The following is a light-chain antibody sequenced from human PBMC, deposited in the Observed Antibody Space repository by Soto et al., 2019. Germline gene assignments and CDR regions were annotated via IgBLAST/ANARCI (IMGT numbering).Light chain of an antibody. CDR3: QQRSNWPPT. J-gene: IGKJ2*01. CDR1: QSVSSY. CDR2: DAS. V-gene: IGKV3-11*01. Sequence: EIVLTQSPATLSLSPGERATLSCRASQSVSSYLAWYQQKPGQAPRLLIYDASNRATGIPARFSGSGSGTDFTLTISGLEPEDFAVYYCQQRSNWPPTVGQGTKLEIK.